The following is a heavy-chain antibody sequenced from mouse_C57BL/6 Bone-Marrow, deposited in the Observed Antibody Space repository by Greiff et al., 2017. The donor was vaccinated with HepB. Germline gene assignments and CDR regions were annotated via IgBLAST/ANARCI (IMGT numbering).Heavy chain of an antibody. CDR3: ARRWLHYAMDY. J-gene: IGHJ4*01. CDR1: GFTFSSYG. D-gene: IGHD2-3*01. Sequence: EVQLVESGGDLVKPGGSLKLSCAASGFTFSSYGMSWVRQTPDKRLEWVATISSGGSYTYYPDSVKGRFTISRDNAKNTLYLQMSSLKSEDTAMYYCARRWLHYAMDYWGQGTSVTVSS. CDR2: ISSGGSYT. V-gene: IGHV5-6*01.